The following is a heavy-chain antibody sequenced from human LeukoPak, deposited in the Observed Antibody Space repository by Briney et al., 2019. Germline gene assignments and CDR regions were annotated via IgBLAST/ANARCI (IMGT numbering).Heavy chain of an antibody. V-gene: IGHV3-30*02. J-gene: IGHJ4*02. CDR2: IRYDGSNK. CDR3: AKPAAGYSSGWYDGPYHFDY. D-gene: IGHD6-19*01. Sequence: GGSLRLSCAVSGFTFNNYGMSWVRQAPGKGPEWVAFIRYDGSNKYYADSVKGRFTISRDNSKNTLYLQMNSLRAEDTAVYYCAKPAAGYSSGWYDGPYHFDYWGQGTLVTVSS. CDR1: GFTFNNYG.